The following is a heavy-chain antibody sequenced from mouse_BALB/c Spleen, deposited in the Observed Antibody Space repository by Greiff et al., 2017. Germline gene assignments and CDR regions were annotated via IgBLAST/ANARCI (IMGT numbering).Heavy chain of an antibody. Sequence: VKLQESGPGLVAPSQSLSITCTVSGFSLTSYGVHWVRQPPGKGLEWLGVIWAGGSTNYNSALMSRLSISKDNSKSQVFLKMNSLQTDDTAMYYCARDRRAYPYAMDYWGQGTSVTVSS. D-gene: IGHD2-10*01. V-gene: IGHV2-9*02. CDR1: GFSLTSYG. CDR2: IWAGGST. J-gene: IGHJ4*01. CDR3: ARDRRAYPYAMDY.